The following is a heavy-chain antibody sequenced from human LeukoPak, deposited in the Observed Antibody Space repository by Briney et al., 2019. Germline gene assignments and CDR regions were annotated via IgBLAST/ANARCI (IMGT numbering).Heavy chain of an antibody. CDR3: ARDHRHTSDYQDFDY. CDR1: GYTFTDYY. V-gene: IGHV1-2*02. J-gene: IGHJ4*02. Sequence: ASVKVSFKGSGYTFTDYYIHWVRQAPGQGLEWMGWINPDSGSTNYVRNFQGRVTMTRDPSINTAYMELNTLRSDDTALYFCARDHRHTSDYQDFDYWGQGTLVTVSS. D-gene: IGHD5-12*01. CDR2: INPDSGST.